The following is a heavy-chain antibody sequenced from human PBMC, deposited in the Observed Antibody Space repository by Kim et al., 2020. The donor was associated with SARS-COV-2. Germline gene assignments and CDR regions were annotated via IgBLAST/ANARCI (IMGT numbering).Heavy chain of an antibody. CDR3: ARILDRPSIVGASPFDY. CDR2: INSDGSST. D-gene: IGHD1-26*01. J-gene: IGHJ4*02. V-gene: IGHV3-74*01. CDR1: GFTFSSYW. Sequence: GGSLRLSCAASGFTFSSYWMHWVRQAPGKGLVWVSRINSDGSSTSYADSVKGRFTISRDNAKNTLYLQMNSLRAEDTAVYYCARILDRPSIVGASPFDYWGQGTLVTVSS.